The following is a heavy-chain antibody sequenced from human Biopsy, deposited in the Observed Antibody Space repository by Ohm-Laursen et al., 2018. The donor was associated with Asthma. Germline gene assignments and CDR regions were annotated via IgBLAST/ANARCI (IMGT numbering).Heavy chain of an antibody. Sequence: GSSVKVSCKASRFTFMGYHIFWMRQAPGQGLEWMGGLIPVLGTPDHAQMFEGRVTITADESTSTAYMELSSLSSEDTAVYYCARGYSGSDRIVYYYSGLEVWGQGTTVTVSS. V-gene: IGHV1-69*01. CDR1: RFTFMGYH. CDR3: ARGYSGSDRIVYYYSGLEV. CDR2: LIPVLGTP. J-gene: IGHJ6*02. D-gene: IGHD5-12*01.